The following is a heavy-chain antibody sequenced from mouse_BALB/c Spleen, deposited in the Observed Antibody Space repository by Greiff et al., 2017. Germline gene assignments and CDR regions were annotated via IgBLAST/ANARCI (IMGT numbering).Heavy chain of an antibody. CDR3: ARGMVTTGFDY. D-gene: IGHD2-2*01. V-gene: IGHV1-80*01. Sequence: VQLHQSGAELVRPGSSVKISCKASGYAFSSYWMNWVKQRPGQGLEWIGQIYPGDGDTNYNGKFKGKATLTADKSSSTAYMQLSSLTSEDSAVYFCARGMVTTGFDYWGQGTTLTVSS. CDR1: GYAFSSYW. CDR2: IYPGDGDT. J-gene: IGHJ2*01.